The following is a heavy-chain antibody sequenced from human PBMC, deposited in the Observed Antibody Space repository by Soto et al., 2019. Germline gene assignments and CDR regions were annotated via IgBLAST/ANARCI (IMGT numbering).Heavy chain of an antibody. V-gene: IGHV3-23*01. Sequence: EVQLLESGGGLVQPGGSLRLSCAASGFTFSSYAMNWVRQAPGKWLEWVSAISGSGGSTYYADSVKGRFTISRDNSKNTLYLQMNSLRAEDTAVYYCAKEVYCSSTSCYYYMDVWGKGTTVTVSS. D-gene: IGHD2-2*01. CDR1: GFTFSSYA. J-gene: IGHJ6*03. CDR2: ISGSGGST. CDR3: AKEVYCSSTSCYYYMDV.